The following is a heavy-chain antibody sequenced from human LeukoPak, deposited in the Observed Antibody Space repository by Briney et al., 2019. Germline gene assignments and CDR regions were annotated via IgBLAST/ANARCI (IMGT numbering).Heavy chain of an antibody. Sequence: AGSLRLSCAASAFTFNTYAMNWVRQAPGKGLEWVSAISGSGDNTYYANSVKGRFTISRDNSKNTLYLQMNSLRVEDTAVYYCAKAGDCSSTSCLHALFDSWSQGTLVTVSS. CDR1: AFTFNTYA. CDR3: AKAGDCSSTSCLHALFDS. CDR2: ISGSGDNT. D-gene: IGHD2-2*01. V-gene: IGHV3-23*01. J-gene: IGHJ4*02.